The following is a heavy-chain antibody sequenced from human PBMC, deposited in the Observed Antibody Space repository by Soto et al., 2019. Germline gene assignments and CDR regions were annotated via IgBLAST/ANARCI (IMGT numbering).Heavy chain of an antibody. V-gene: IGHV4-59*01. CDR1: GGSISRYY. CDR2: IYYSGST. D-gene: IGHD5-18*01. J-gene: IGHJ6*02. CDR3: ARGEVDTAMENKGVGYYYGMDV. Sequence: SETLSPTCTVPGGSISRYYWSWVRQPPWNGLEWIGYIYYSGSTNYNPSLKSRVTISVDTSKNQFSLKLSSVTAADTAVYYCARGEVDTAMENKGVGYYYGMDVWGQGTTVTVSS.